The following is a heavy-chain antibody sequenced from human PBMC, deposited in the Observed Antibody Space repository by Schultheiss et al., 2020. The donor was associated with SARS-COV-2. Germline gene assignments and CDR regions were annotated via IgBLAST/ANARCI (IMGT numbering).Heavy chain of an antibody. Sequence: SVKVSCKASGYTFTGYYVHWVRQAPGQRLEWMGGIIPIFGTANYAQKFQGRVTMTTDTSTSTAYMELRSLRSDDTAVYYCARKSGSHTSYNWFDPWGQGTLVTVSS. CDR2: IIPIFGTA. J-gene: IGHJ5*02. CDR1: GYTFTGYY. CDR3: ARKSGSHTSYNWFDP. D-gene: IGHD1-26*01. V-gene: IGHV1-69*05.